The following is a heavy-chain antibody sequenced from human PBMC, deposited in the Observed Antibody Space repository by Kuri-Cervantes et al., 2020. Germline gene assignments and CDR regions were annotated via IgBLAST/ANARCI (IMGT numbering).Heavy chain of an antibody. D-gene: IGHD6-13*01. CDR2: INPNSGGT. Sequence: ASVKVSCKASGYTFTSYYMHWVRQAPGQGLEWMGWINPNSGGTNYAQKFQGRVTMTRDTSISTAYMELSRLRSDDTAVYYCARDRVRIAAAGQYNWFDPWGQGTLVTVSS. CDR1: GYTFTSYY. V-gene: IGHV1-2*02. J-gene: IGHJ5*02. CDR3: ARDRVRIAAAGQYNWFDP.